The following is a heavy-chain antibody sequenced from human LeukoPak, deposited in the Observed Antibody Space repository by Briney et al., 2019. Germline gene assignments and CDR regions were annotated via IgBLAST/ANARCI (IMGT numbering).Heavy chain of an antibody. Sequence: GGSLRLSCAASGFTFDSYWMTWVRQAPGKGLEWVVNIKPDGSEKYYVDSVKGRFTISRDNAKNSLYLQMNSLRAEDTAVYYCATDNGGWFDPWGQGTLVTVSS. CDR2: IKPDGSEK. D-gene: IGHD4-23*01. J-gene: IGHJ5*02. V-gene: IGHV3-7*01. CDR1: GFTFDSYW. CDR3: ATDNGGWFDP.